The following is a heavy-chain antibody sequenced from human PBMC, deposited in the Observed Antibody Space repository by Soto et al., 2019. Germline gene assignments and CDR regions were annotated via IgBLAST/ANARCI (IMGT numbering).Heavy chain of an antibody. V-gene: IGHV4-34*01. Sequence: QVQLQQWGAGLLKPSETLSLTCAVYGGSFSGYYWTWIRQPPGTGLEWIGEINHSGSTNYNPSLRSRVTISVDTSKNQFSLKLTSVTAAYTAVYYCARDNITGLFDYWGQGTLVTVSS. J-gene: IGHJ4*02. CDR3: ARDNITGLFDY. D-gene: IGHD2-8*02. CDR1: GGSFSGYY. CDR2: INHSGST.